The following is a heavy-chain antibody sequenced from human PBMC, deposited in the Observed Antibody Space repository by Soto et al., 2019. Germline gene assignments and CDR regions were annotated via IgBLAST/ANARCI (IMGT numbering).Heavy chain of an antibody. D-gene: IGHD2-21*02. V-gene: IGHV4-4*07. CDR1: GGSISSYH. Sequence: SETLSLTCTVSGGSISSYHWSWIRQPAGKGLEWIGRINSGGSTNYNPSLRSRVTISVDTSKNQFSLKLSSVTAADTAVYYCARETCCGDDCYFLDYWGQGTLVTVSS. CDR2: INSGGST. J-gene: IGHJ4*02. CDR3: ARETCCGDDCYFLDY.